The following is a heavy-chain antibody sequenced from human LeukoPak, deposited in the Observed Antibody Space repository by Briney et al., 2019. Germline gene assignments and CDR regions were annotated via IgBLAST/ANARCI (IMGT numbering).Heavy chain of an antibody. Sequence: PGWSLRLSCAASGFTFSSYGMHWVRQAPGKGLEWVAVIWYDGSNKYYADSVKGRFTISRDNSKNTLYLQMNSLRAEDTAVYYCASGTYYYDSSGYLDYWGQGTLVTVSS. D-gene: IGHD3-22*01. J-gene: IGHJ4*02. CDR1: GFTFSSYG. V-gene: IGHV3-33*01. CDR2: IWYDGSNK. CDR3: ASGTYYYDSSGYLDY.